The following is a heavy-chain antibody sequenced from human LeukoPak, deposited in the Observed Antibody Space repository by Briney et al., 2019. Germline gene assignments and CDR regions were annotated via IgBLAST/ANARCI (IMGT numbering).Heavy chain of an antibody. CDR3: AGKDYDFWSGQVGGFDY. CDR2: IKQDGSEK. D-gene: IGHD3-3*01. V-gene: IGHV3-7*01. Sequence: PGGSLRLSCAASGFTFSSYWMSWVRQAPGKGLEWVANIKQDGSEKYYVDSVKGRFTISRDNAKNSLYPQMNSLRAEDTAVYYCAGKDYDFWSGQVGGFDYWGQGTLVTVSS. J-gene: IGHJ4*02. CDR1: GFTFSSYW.